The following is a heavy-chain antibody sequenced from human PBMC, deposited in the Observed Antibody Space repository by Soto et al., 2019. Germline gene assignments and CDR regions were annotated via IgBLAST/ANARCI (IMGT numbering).Heavy chain of an antibody. Sequence: QVQLVESGGGLVKPGGSLRLSCEASGFSFSDHYMNWIRQAPGKGLEWLVYISTSGSTTYYVDYVNGRVTVSRDNAQNSLYLQMKSLRDEDTAVYYCARCTVVPLDFCGQATLITVS. CDR2: ISTSGSTT. CDR3: ARCTVVPLDF. J-gene: IGHJ4*02. V-gene: IGHV3-11*01. D-gene: IGHD2-15*01. CDR1: GFSFSDHY.